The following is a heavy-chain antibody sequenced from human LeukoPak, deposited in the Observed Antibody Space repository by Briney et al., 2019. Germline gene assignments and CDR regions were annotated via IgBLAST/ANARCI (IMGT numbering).Heavy chain of an antibody. CDR1: GFTVSSSY. V-gene: IGHV3-53*01. CDR3: ARQTGESTNFDN. CDR2: IYSGGTT. D-gene: IGHD2-2*01. J-gene: IGHJ4*02. Sequence: GGSLRLSCAASGFTVSSSYISWVRQAPGKGLQWVLAIYSGGTTYYADSVRGRFTISRDNSKNTLYLLMNSLRAEDTAMYHCARQTGESTNFDNWGQGTLVTVSS.